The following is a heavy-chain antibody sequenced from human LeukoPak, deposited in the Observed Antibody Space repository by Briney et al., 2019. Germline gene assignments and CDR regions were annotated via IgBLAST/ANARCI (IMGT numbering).Heavy chain of an antibody. CDR1: GYTFSTYW. J-gene: IGHJ4*02. CDR2: INEDGSST. D-gene: IGHD2-21*01. CDR3: AKCGGDCYRFDY. V-gene: IGHV3-74*01. Sequence: GGSLRLSCAASGYTFSTYWMHWVRQGPGKGLVWVSRINEDGSSTSYAESVRGRFTISRDNAKNTLYLQMNSLRPEDTAVYYCAKCGGDCYRFDYWGQGSLVTVSS.